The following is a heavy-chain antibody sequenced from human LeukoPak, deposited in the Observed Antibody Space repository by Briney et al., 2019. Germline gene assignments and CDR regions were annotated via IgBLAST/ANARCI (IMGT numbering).Heavy chain of an antibody. CDR3: ASTPNL. J-gene: IGHJ2*01. CDR2: ISSSSSYI. V-gene: IGHV3-21*01. Sequence: GGSLRLSCAASGFTFSSYAMSWVRQAPGKGLEWVSSISSSSSYIYHADSVKGRFTISRDNAKNSLYLQMNSLRAEDTAVYYCASTPNLWGRGTLVTVSS. CDR1: GFTFSSYA.